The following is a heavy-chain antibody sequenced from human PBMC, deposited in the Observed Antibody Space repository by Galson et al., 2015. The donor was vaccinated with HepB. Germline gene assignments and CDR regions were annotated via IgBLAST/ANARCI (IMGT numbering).Heavy chain of an antibody. CDR3: ARDYAYYYGSNSYRYTPYWYSDL. CDR2: IKPNSGGT. D-gene: IGHD3-16*02. J-gene: IGHJ2*01. V-gene: IGHV1-2*02. Sequence: SVKVSCKASGYTFIGYHMHWVRQAPGQGLEWMGWIKPNSGGTNSAQKFQGRDTMTRATSIRTAYMDMSRQRFDDTAVYYCARDYAYYYGSNSYRYTPYWYSDLCGRGTLVTVSS. CDR1: GYTFIGYH.